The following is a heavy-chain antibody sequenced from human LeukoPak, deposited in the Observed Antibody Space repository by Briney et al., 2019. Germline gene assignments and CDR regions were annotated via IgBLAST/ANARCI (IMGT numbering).Heavy chain of an antibody. D-gene: IGHD2-21*01. J-gene: IGHJ2*01. CDR3: ARDKTPLVIAWYFDL. CDR2: IWYDGSNK. CDR1: GFTFSSYG. V-gene: IGHV3-33*08. Sequence: PGGSLRLSCAASGFTFSSYGMHWVRQAPGKGLEWVAVIWYDGSNKYYADSVKGRFTISRDNSKNTLYLQMNSLRAEDTAVYYCARDKTPLVIAWYFDLWGRGTLVTVSS.